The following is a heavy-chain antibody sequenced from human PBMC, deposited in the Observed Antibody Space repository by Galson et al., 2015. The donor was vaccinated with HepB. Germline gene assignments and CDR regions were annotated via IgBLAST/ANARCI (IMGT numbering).Heavy chain of an antibody. Sequence: ETLSLTCSVSGGPISTYYWSWIRPPAGKGLEWIGRIYMSGSTNHNPSLKSRVTMSVDTSRNQFSLKLSSMTAADTDIYYCARVGGRNRRTYYLDVWGKGTTVTVSS. CDR2: IYMSGST. CDR1: GGPISTYY. V-gene: IGHV4-4*07. J-gene: IGHJ6*03. D-gene: IGHD1/OR15-1a*01. CDR3: ARVGGRNRRTYYLDV.